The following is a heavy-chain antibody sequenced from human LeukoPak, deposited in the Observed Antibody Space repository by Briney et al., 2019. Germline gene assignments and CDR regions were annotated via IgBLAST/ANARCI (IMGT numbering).Heavy chain of an antibody. CDR3: ARTTELSWFDP. Sequence: SETLSLTCTVSDYSISNGYYWGWIRQPPGKGLEWIATIYYDGRTYYNPSLQSRVTISGDTSKNQVSLRLTSVTAADTAIYYCARTTELSWFDPWGQGTLVTVSS. J-gene: IGHJ5*02. V-gene: IGHV4-38-2*02. D-gene: IGHD4-17*01. CDR1: DYSISNGYY. CDR2: IYYDGRT.